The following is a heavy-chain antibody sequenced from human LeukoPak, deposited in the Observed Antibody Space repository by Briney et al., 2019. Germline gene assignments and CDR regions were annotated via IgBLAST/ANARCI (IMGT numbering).Heavy chain of an antibody. CDR2: IYRDGST. CDR1: GFIVSSHY. Sequence: GGSLRLSCAVSGFIVSSHYMTWVRQAPGKGLEWVSVIYRDGSTYYADSVQGRFTISRDNLKNTLYLQMDSLRIEDTAVYYCAQLPWSWGQGTLGTVSS. J-gene: IGHJ5*02. CDR3: AQLPWS. V-gene: IGHV3-66*02. D-gene: IGHD1-7*01.